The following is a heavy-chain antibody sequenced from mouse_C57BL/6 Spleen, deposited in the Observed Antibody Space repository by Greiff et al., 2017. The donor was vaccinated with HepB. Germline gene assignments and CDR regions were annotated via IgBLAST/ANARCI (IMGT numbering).Heavy chain of an antibody. CDR1: GYTFTSYW. D-gene: IGHD2-3*01. J-gene: IGHJ4*01. V-gene: IGHV1-55*01. CDR3: ARRIYDGYYVYAMDY. Sequence: QVQLQQSGAELVKPGASVKMSCKASGYTFTSYWITWVKQRPGQGLEWIGDIYPGSGSTNYNEKFKRKATLTVDTSSSTAYMQLSSLTSEDSAVYYCARRIYDGYYVYAMDYWGQGTSVTVSS. CDR2: IYPGSGST.